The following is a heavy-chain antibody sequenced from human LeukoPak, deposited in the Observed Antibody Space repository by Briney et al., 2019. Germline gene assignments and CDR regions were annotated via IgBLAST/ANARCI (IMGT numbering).Heavy chain of an antibody. V-gene: IGHV3-43*01. CDR3: AKDMAHRSRAWHFGLYRYYDSIPGDY. D-gene: IGHD3-22*01. J-gene: IGHJ4*02. CDR2: ISWDGGST. Sequence: GGSLRLSCAASGFTFDDYTMHWVRQAPGKGLEWVSLISWDGGSTYYADSVKGRFTISRDNSKNSLYLQMNSLRTENTALYYCAKDMAHRSRAWHFGLYRYYDSIPGDYWGQGTLVTVSS. CDR1: GFTFDDYT.